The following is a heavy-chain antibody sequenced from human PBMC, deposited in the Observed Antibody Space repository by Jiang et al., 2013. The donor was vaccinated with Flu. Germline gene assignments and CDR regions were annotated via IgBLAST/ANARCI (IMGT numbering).Heavy chain of an antibody. Sequence: SGAEVKKPGSSVKVSCKASGGTFSSYAISWVRQAPGQGLEWMGGIIPIFGTANYAQKFQGRVTITALTSTNTAYMDLTTLRSDDTAVYYCARASSDCSRGNCPFNYWGQGTLVTVSS. CDR2: IIPIFGTA. J-gene: IGHJ4*02. V-gene: IGHV1-69*06. D-gene: IGHD2-15*01. CDR3: ARASSDCSRGNCPFNY. CDR1: GGTFSSYA.